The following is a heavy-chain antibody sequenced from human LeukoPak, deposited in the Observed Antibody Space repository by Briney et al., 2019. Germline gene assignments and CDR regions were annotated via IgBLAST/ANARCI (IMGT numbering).Heavy chain of an antibody. CDR3: AREKCYSGGSCYRSNWFDP. J-gene: IGHJ5*02. CDR2: IKQDGSEK. V-gene: IGHV3-7*01. CDR1: GFTFSSYW. D-gene: IGHD2-15*01. Sequence: PGGSLRLSCAASGFTFSSYWMSWVRQAPGKGLEWVASIKQDGSEKYYVDSVKGRFTISRDNAKNSLYLQMNSLRAEDTAVYYCAREKCYSGGSCYRSNWFDPWGQGTLVTVSS.